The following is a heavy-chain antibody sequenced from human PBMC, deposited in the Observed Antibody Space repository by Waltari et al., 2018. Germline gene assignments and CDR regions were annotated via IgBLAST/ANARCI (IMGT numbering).Heavy chain of an antibody. CDR1: GGSFSGYY. J-gene: IGHJ4*02. Sequence: QVQLQQWGAGLLKPSETLSLTCAVYGGSFSGYYWSWIRQPPGKGLEWIGEINHSGSTNYNPSLKIRVTISVDTSKNQFSLKLSSVTAADTAVYYCARGDDYVWGSYRPYFDYWGQGTLVTVSS. CDR2: INHSGST. CDR3: ARGDDYVWGSYRPYFDY. D-gene: IGHD3-16*02. V-gene: IGHV4-34*01.